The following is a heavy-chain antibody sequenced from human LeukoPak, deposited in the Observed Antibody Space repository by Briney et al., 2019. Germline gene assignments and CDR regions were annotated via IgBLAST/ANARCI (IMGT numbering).Heavy chain of an antibody. CDR3: ARDSVTMVRGVTYYFDY. J-gene: IGHJ4*02. V-gene: IGHV3-30-3*01. Sequence: GGSLRLSCAASGFTFSSYAMPWVRQAPGKGLEWVAVISYDGSNKYYADSVKGRFTISRDNSKNTLYLQMNSLRAEDTAVYYCARDSVTMVRGVTYYFDYWGQGTLVTVSS. D-gene: IGHD3-10*01. CDR1: GFTFSSYA. CDR2: ISYDGSNK.